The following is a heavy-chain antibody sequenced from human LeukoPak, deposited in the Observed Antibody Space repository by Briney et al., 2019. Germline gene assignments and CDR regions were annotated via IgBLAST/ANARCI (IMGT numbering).Heavy chain of an antibody. CDR3: AKDWSCDY. CDR1: GFTFSNSA. Sequence: GGSLRLSCAASGFTFSNSAMTWVRQAPGKGLEWVSAISGSGGKTHYADSVKGRFTISGDNSKNTLYLQMNSLRVEDTAIYYCAKDWSCDYWGQGTLITVSS. J-gene: IGHJ4*02. CDR2: ISGSGGKT. V-gene: IGHV3-23*01. D-gene: IGHD1-26*01.